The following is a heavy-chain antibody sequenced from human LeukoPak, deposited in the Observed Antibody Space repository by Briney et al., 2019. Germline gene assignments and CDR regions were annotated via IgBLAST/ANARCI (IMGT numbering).Heavy chain of an antibody. Sequence: SETLSLTCTVSGGSISSGAYYWSWIRQHPGKGLEWIGYIYYSGSTYYNPPLKSRVTISVDTSKNQFSLKLSSVTAADTAVYYCARDLTNYDFWSGYSTADAFDIWGQGTMVTVSS. CDR2: IYYSGST. D-gene: IGHD3-3*01. V-gene: IGHV4-31*03. CDR3: ARDLTNYDFWSGYSTADAFDI. J-gene: IGHJ3*02. CDR1: GGSISSGAYY.